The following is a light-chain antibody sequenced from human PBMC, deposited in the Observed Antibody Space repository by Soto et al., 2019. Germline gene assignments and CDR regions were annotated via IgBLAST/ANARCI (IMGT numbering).Light chain of an antibody. CDR1: SSDVGAYNY. CDR2: DVS. V-gene: IGLV2-14*03. Sequence: QSVLTQPASVSGSPGQSITISCTGTSSDVGAYNYVSWYQQHPGKAPKLILYDVSDRPSGISDRFSGSKSGNTASLTVSGLQADDEAHYYCSSYAGSNNFVFGTGTKLTVL. CDR3: SSYAGSNNFV. J-gene: IGLJ1*01.